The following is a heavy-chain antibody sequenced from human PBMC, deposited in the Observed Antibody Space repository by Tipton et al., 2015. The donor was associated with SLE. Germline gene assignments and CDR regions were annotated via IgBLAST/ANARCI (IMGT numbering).Heavy chain of an antibody. D-gene: IGHD3-3*01. CDR3: ARTSTYYDFWSGSYYYYYYMDV. V-gene: IGHV4-39*01. Sequence: TLSLTCTVSGGSISSSTYYWGWIRQPPGKGLEYIGRIYYSGDTYSNPSLKSRVPISVDTSKNQFSLKLSSVTAADTAVYYCARTSTYYDFWSGSYYYYYYMDVWGKGTTVTVSS. CDR1: GGSISSSTYY. J-gene: IGHJ6*03. CDR2: IYYSGDT.